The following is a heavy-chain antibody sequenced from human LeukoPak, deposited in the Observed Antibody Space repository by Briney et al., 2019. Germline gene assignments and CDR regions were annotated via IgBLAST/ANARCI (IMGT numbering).Heavy chain of an antibody. Sequence: APVKVSCKASGYTFTTYFMHWVRQAPGQGLEWMGIIHTSGGTTKYAQKFQDRVTMTRDTSTNTVYMELSSLKFDDTAVYYCAREGGDGGPFDYWGQGTLVTVSS. CDR1: GYTFTTYF. CDR2: IHTSGGTT. V-gene: IGHV1-46*01. J-gene: IGHJ4*02. D-gene: IGHD4-23*01. CDR3: AREGGDGGPFDY.